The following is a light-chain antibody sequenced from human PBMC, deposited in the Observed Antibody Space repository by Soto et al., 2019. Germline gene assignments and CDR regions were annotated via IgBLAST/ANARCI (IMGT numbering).Light chain of an antibody. Sequence: QSVLTQPPSSSGTPGQRVTISCSGSSSNIGSNFVYWYQQLPGTAPKLLIFTDNQRPAGVPDRFSGSKSGTSGSLAISGLRSEDEADYYCAAWEDSLSGPVFGGGTKLTVL. CDR2: TDN. CDR1: SSNIGSNF. V-gene: IGLV1-47*02. CDR3: AAWEDSLSGPV. J-gene: IGLJ2*01.